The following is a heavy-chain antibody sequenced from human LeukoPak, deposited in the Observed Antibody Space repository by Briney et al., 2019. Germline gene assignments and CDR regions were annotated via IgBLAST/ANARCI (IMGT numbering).Heavy chain of an antibody. CDR2: IRGSGGST. V-gene: IGHV3-23*01. CDR3: AKEPSYNYDSSGYN. CDR1: GFTYSSYA. D-gene: IGHD3-22*01. Sequence: PGGSLRLFCAASGFTYSSYAMSCARQAPGRGLESLSGIRGSGGSTYYADSVKGRVTISRDNSKNTLYLQMNSLRAEDTAVYYCAKEPSYNYDSSGYNWGQGTLVTVSS. J-gene: IGHJ4*02.